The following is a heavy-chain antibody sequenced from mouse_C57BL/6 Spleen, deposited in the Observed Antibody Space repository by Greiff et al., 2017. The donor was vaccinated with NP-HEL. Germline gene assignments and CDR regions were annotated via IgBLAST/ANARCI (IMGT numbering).Heavy chain of an antibody. J-gene: IGHJ4*01. CDR1: GYTFTDYY. CDR3: ARRATVVSTGYAMDY. V-gene: IGHV1-19*01. CDR2: INPYNGGT. D-gene: IGHD1-1*01. Sequence: EVKLQQSGPVLVKPGASVKMSCKASGYTFTDYYMNWVKQSHGKSLEWIGVINPYNGGTSYNQKFKGKATLTVDKSSSTAYMELNSLTSEDSAVYYCARRATVVSTGYAMDYWGQGTSVTVSS.